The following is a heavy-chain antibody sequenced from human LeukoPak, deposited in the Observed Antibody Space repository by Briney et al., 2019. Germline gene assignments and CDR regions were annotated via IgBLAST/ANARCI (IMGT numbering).Heavy chain of an antibody. D-gene: IGHD1-26*01. V-gene: IGHV1-3*01. CDR1: GYTFTSYA. J-gene: IGHJ4*02. CDR2: ISAGNGNT. CDR3: ARDSGSGSNDY. Sequence: ASVKVSCKASGYTFTSYAIHWVRQAPGQRLERMGWISAGNGNTKYSQNFQGRVTFISNTSATTAFMELSSLRCEDAAVYYCARDSGSGSNDYWGQGTLVTVSS.